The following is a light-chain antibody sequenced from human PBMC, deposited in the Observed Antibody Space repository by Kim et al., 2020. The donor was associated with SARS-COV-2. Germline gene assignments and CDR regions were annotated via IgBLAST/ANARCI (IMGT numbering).Light chain of an antibody. CDR3: QQRSNWLT. V-gene: IGKV3-11*02. CDR2: DAF. CDR1: HSVNTY. J-gene: IGKJ4*01. Sequence: SLHPGERATLSCRARHSVNTYLAWYQQKPGQAPRLLIYDAFNRATGIPARFSGSGSGRDYTLTISSLEPEDSAVYYCQQRSNWLTFGGGTKVDIK.